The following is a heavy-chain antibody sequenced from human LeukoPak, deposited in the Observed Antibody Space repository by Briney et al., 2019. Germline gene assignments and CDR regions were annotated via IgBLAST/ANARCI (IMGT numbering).Heavy chain of an antibody. CDR1: GGSFSGSN. V-gene: IGHV4-34*01. D-gene: IGHD6-13*01. J-gene: IGHJ4*02. Sequence: SETLSLTCAVYGGSFSGSNWSWIRKPPGKGLVWIGEIYNSGSTNYNPSLKSRVTISVDTSKNQFSLKLSSVTAADTAVYYCARQRISSSWIYYFDYWGQGTLVTVSS. CDR2: IYNSGST. CDR3: ARQRISSSWIYYFDY.